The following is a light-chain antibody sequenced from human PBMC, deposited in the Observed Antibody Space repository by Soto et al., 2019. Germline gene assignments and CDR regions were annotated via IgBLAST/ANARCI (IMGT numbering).Light chain of an antibody. V-gene: IGKV3-20*01. CDR2: GAS. CDR3: QQYGSSQWT. Sequence: EIVLTQSPGTLSLSLGERATLSCRASQSVSSSYLAWYQQKPGQAPRLLIYGASSRATGIPDRFSGSGSGTDFTLTISRLEPEDFAVYYCQQYGSSQWTFGQGTKVDIK. J-gene: IGKJ1*01. CDR1: QSVSSSY.